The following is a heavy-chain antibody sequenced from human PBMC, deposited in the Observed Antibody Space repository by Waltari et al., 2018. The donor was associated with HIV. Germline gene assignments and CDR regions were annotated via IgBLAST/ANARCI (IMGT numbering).Heavy chain of an antibody. CDR3: ATGVRYYGP. Sequence: AESVGRLIQPGGSLGLSCTASKFSVAGKQGTWVRHAPGGSMEGVAVSYPDDTTHYADAVSGRFTISRAKSTTTVLLLMNGLFVDDTATDFGATGVRYYGPWGQGTRVTVSS. J-gene: IGHJ5*02. D-gene: IGHD3-10*01. CDR2: SYPDDTT. V-gene: IGHV3-53*01. CDR1: KFSVAGKQ.